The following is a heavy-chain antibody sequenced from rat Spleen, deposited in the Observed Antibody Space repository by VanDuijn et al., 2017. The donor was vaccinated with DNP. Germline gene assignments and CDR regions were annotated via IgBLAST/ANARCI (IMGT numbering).Heavy chain of an antibody. CDR3: VRWYNSGHYFDY. Sequence: EVQLVETGGGLVQPGRSLKLSCVASGFTFSGYWMYWIRQAPAKGLEWVSYISYDGGRTYYGDSVKGRFTISRDDAKNTLYLQMNSLRSEDMATYYCVRWYNSGHYFDYWGQGVMVTVSS. J-gene: IGHJ2*01. V-gene: IGHV5-58*01. D-gene: IGHD4-3*01. CDR2: ISYDGGRT. CDR1: GFTFSGYW.